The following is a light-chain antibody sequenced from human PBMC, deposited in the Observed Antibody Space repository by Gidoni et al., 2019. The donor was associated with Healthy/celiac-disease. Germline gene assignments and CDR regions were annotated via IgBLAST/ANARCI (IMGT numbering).Light chain of an antibody. CDR2: DAS. J-gene: IGKJ3*01. V-gene: IGKV3-11*01. Sequence: EIVLTQSPATLSLSPGERATLSCMASQSVSSYLAWYQQKPGQAPRLLIYDASHRATGIPARFSGSGSGTDFTLTISSLESEDFAVYYCQQRSNWPPIFTFGPGTKVDIK. CDR3: QQRSNWPPIFT. CDR1: QSVSSY.